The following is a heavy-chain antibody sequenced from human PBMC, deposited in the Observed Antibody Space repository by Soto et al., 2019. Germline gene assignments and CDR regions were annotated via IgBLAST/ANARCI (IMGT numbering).Heavy chain of an antibody. CDR3: ANQNRGHRWGWFDP. CDR1: GFTFSSYA. Sequence: PGGSRRLSCAASGFTFSSYAMSWVSQAPGKGLEGVSAISGSGGSTYYADSVKGRFTISRDNSKNTLYLQMNSLRAEDTAVYYCANQNRGHRWGWFDPWGQGTLVTVSS. D-gene: IGHD7-27*01. J-gene: IGHJ5*02. V-gene: IGHV3-23*01. CDR2: ISGSGGST.